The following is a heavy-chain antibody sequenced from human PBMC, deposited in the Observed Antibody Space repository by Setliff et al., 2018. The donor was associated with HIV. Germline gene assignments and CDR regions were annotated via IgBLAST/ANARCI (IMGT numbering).Heavy chain of an antibody. CDR1: GFTFSSYT. CDR2: IYYSGST. V-gene: IGHV4-31*02. D-gene: IGHD3-10*01. CDR3: ARSGSDYKWFDP. Sequence: LRLSCAASGFTFSSYTMNWVRQHPGKGLEWIGYIYYSGSTYYNPSLKSRVSISVDTSKNQFSLKLSFVTAADTAVYYCARSGSDYKWFDPWGQGTLVTVSS. J-gene: IGHJ5*02.